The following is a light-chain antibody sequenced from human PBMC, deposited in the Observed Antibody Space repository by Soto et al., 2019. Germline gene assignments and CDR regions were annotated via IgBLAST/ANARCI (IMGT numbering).Light chain of an antibody. J-gene: IGKJ1*01. CDR1: QSISSW. CDR3: QQYNSYLWT. CDR2: DAS. Sequence: DIQMTQSPSTLSASVGDRVTITCRASQSISSWLAWYQQKPGKAPKLLIYDASSLKSGVPSRFSGSGSGTEFTLTISSLQPDDFAADYCQQYNSYLWTFGQGTKVEI. V-gene: IGKV1-5*01.